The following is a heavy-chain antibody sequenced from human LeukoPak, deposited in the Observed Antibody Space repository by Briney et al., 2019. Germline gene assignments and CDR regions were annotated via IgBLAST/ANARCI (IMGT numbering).Heavy chain of an antibody. J-gene: IGHJ4*02. CDR3: ARDETSPPPYYDILTGYLRY. D-gene: IGHD3-9*01. V-gene: IGHV4-59*01. Sequence: SETLSLTCSVSGGSISPYYWSWVRQPPGKGLEWIGYVSYSGSADYNPSLKSRVIISIDTSKNQFSLRLSSLTAADTAVYYCARDETSPPPYYDILTGYLRYWGQGTLVTVSS. CDR2: VSYSGSA. CDR1: GGSISPYY.